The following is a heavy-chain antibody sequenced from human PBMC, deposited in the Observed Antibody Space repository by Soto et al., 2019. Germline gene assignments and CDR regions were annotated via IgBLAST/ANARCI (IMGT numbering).Heavy chain of an antibody. CDR3: ARERGSGSFLNYYYMDV. D-gene: IGHD3-10*01. CDR1: GFTFSSYS. V-gene: IGHV3-21*01. CDR2: ISSSSTYI. Sequence: EVQLVESGGGLVKPGGSLRLSCAASGFTFSSYSMNWVRQAPGKGLEWVSSISSSSTYIYHADSVKGRFTISRDNAKNSLYLQMNSLRAEDTAVYYCARERGSGSFLNYYYMDVWGKGTTVTVSS. J-gene: IGHJ6*03.